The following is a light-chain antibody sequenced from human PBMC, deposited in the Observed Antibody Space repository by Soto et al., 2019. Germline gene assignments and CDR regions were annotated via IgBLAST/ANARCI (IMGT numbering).Light chain of an antibody. CDR2: EVT. CDR3: SSYTRSTDHG. J-gene: IGLJ1*01. V-gene: IGLV2-14*01. CDR1: SSDIDTYNY. Sequence: QSALTQPASVSGSPGQSITISCTGTSSDIDTYNYVSWYQQHPGKAPKLIIYEVTNRPSGVSNRFSGSKSGDTASLTISGLRAEEEAYYYCSSYTRSTDHGFGTGTKVTVL.